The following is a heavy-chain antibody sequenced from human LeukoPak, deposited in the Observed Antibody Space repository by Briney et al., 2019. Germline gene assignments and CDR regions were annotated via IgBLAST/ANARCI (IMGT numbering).Heavy chain of an antibody. Sequence: PSETLSLTCTVSGGSISSSSYYWGWIRQPPGKGLEWIGSIYYSGSTYYNPSLKSRVTISVDTSKNQFSLKLSSVTAADTAVYYCARYSGSFFLLFGPNFDYRGQGTLVTVSS. D-gene: IGHD1-26*01. CDR1: GGSISSSSYY. CDR3: ARYSGSFFLLFGPNFDY. V-gene: IGHV4-39*01. CDR2: IYYSGST. J-gene: IGHJ4*02.